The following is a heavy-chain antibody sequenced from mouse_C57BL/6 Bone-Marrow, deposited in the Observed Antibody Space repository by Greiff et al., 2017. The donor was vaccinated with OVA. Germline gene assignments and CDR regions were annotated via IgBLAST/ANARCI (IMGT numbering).Heavy chain of an antibody. CDR1: GYTFTSYW. CDR3: ASFYGYDVGYFDV. V-gene: IGHV1-64*01. Sequence: VQLQQSGAELVKPGASVKLSCKASGYTFTSYWMHWVKQRPGQGLEWIGMIHPNSGSTNYNEKFKSKATLTVDKSSSTAYMQLSSLTSEDSAVYYCASFYGYDVGYFDVWGTGTTVTVSS. CDR2: IHPNSGST. J-gene: IGHJ1*03. D-gene: IGHD2-2*01.